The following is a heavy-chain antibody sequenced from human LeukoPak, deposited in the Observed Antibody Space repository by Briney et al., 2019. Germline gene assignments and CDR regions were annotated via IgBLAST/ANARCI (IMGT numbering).Heavy chain of an antibody. D-gene: IGHD1-26*01. V-gene: IGHV3-74*01. CDR3: SRDFVGADDY. CDR1: GFTLSNYW. J-gene: IGHJ4*02. CDR2: INPDGSRI. Sequence: GGSLRLSCAASGFTLSNYWMHWVRQAPGKGPVWVSRINPDGSRIDYAESVRGRFTISRDSAKNTLYLQMNSLRAEDTAVYYCSRDFVGADDYWGQGTLVSVSS.